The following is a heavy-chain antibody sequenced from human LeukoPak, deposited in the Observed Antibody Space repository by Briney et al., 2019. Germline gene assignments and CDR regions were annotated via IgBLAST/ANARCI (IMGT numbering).Heavy chain of an antibody. D-gene: IGHD3-22*01. J-gene: IGHJ3*02. V-gene: IGHV3-48*03. CDR3: AKSWNYYDSSGDDALDI. Sequence: PGGSVRLSCAASGFTFSSYEMNWVRQAPGKGLEWVSYINSSGSTIYYADSVKGRFTISRDNAKNSLYLQMNSLRVEDTAVYYCAKSWNYYDSSGDDALDIWGQGTMVTVSS. CDR2: INSSGSTI. CDR1: GFTFSSYE.